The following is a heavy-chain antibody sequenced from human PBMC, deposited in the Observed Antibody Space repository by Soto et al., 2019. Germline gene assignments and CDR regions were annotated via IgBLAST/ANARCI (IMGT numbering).Heavy chain of an antibody. Sequence: SETLSLTCTVSGGSISSYYWSWIRQPPGKGLEWIGYIYYSGSTNYNPSLKSRVTISVDTSKNQFSLKLSSVTAADTAVYYCARVTSAYSSSWYVSGWFDPWGQGTLVTVSS. CDR2: IYYSGST. D-gene: IGHD6-13*01. CDR1: GGSISSYY. J-gene: IGHJ5*02. V-gene: IGHV4-59*01. CDR3: ARVTSAYSSSWYVSGWFDP.